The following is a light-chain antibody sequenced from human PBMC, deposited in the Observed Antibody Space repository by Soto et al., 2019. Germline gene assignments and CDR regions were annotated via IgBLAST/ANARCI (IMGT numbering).Light chain of an antibody. J-gene: IGLJ1*01. CDR3: TSYTTSITYV. Sequence: QSALTQPASGSGSPGQSITISCTGTSSDFGDFNYVFWYQQHPGKAPKLLIYDVSNRPSGVSNRFSGSKSGDTASLTISGLQAEDEADYYCTSYTTSITYVFGTGTKVTVL. CDR2: DVS. CDR1: SSDFGDFNY. V-gene: IGLV2-14*03.